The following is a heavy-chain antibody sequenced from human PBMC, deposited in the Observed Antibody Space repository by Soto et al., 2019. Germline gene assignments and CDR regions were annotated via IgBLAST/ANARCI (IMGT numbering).Heavy chain of an antibody. J-gene: IGHJ4*02. CDR1: GGTFSSYA. D-gene: IGHD6-19*01. V-gene: IGHV1-69*13. CDR2: IIPIFGTA. CDR3: ARDTVAVAGPEYYFDY. Sequence: ASVKVSCKASGGTFSSYAISWVRQAPGQGLEWMGGIIPIFGTANYAQKFQGRVTITADESTSTAYMELSSLRSEDTAVYYCARDTVAVAGPEYYFDYWGQGTLVTVSS.